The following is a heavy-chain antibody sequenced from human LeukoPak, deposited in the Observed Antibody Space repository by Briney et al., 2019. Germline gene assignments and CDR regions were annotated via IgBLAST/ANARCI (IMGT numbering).Heavy chain of an antibody. Sequence: SETLSLTCTVSGDSFSGISFYWSWLRQPPGKGLQYIGYIQHSGSTNYNPSLKSRFTISVDTSKNQFSLKLSSVTAADTAVYYCARGRIAVAGSAAFDPWGQGTLVTVSS. CDR1: GDSFSGISFY. D-gene: IGHD6-19*01. V-gene: IGHV4-61*01. CDR2: IQHSGST. J-gene: IGHJ5*02. CDR3: ARGRIAVAGSAAFDP.